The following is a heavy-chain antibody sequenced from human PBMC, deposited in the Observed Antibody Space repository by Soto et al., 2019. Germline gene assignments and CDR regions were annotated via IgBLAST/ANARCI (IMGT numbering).Heavy chain of an antibody. D-gene: IGHD6-13*01. Sequence: HPVGSLRLSCAASGFTFSSYWMSWVRQAPGKGLEWVANIKQDGSEKYYVDSVKGRFTISRDNAKNSLYLQMNSLRAEDTAVYYCASGSSSWLQDYFDYWGQGTLVTVSS. CDR1: GFTFSSYW. J-gene: IGHJ4*02. V-gene: IGHV3-7*03. CDR2: IKQDGSEK. CDR3: ASGSSSWLQDYFDY.